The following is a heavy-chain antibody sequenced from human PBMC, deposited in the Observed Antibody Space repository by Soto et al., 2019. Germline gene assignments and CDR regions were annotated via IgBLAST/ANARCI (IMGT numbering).Heavy chain of an antibody. V-gene: IGHV4-59*02. J-gene: IGHJ3*02. CDR2: IYYSGST. D-gene: IGHD2-2*01. CDR1: GGSVSSYY. CDR3: ARDSGDYQGAFDI. Sequence: LSLTCTVSGGSVSSYYWSWIRQPPGKGPEWIAYIYYSGSTNYNPSLKSRVTISVDTSKNQFSLKLSSVTAADTAVYYCARDSGDYQGAFDIWGQGTMVTVSS.